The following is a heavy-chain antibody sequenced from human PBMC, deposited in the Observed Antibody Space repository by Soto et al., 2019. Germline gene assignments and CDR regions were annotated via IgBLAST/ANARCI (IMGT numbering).Heavy chain of an antibody. CDR2: VNDSGST. CDR3: ATDSATSYFGMDV. Sequence: PSETLSLTCAVCGGSFTGNYRSWIRQPPGKGLEWIGEVNDSGSTNFNPSLKSRVTISVDTSKKQFTLKLTSVTAADTAVYYCATDSATSYFGMDVWGHGTTVTVSS. J-gene: IGHJ6*02. CDR1: GGSFTGNY. D-gene: IGHD1-26*01. V-gene: IGHV4-34*01.